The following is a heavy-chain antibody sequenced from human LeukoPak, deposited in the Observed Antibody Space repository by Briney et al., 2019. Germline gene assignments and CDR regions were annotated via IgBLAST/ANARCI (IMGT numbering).Heavy chain of an antibody. D-gene: IGHD3-22*01. CDR1: GGSISSYY. V-gene: IGHV4-59*01. Sequence: PSETLSLTYTVSGGSISSYYWSWIRQPPGKGLEWIGYIYYSGSTNYNPSLKSRVTISVDTSKNQFSLKLSSVTAADTAVYYCARGIVVPKGALWWYFDLWGRGTLVTVSS. J-gene: IGHJ2*01. CDR3: ARGIVVPKGALWWYFDL. CDR2: IYYSGST.